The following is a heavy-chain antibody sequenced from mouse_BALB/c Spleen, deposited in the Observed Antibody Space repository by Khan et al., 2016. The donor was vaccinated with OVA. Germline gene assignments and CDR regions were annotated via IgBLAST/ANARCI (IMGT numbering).Heavy chain of an antibody. CDR1: GFSLTSYG. Sequence: QVQLKQSGPGLVQPSQSLSITCTVSGFSLTSYGVHWVRQSPGKGLEWLGVMWSGGSTDYNAAFISRLSISKDNSKSQVFFKMNSLQANDTAIYYCAIRGYDYGRGACFSDWGQGTLVTVSA. V-gene: IGHV2-2*02. CDR3: AIRGYDYGRGACFSD. D-gene: IGHD2-2*01. CDR2: MWSGGST. J-gene: IGHJ3*01.